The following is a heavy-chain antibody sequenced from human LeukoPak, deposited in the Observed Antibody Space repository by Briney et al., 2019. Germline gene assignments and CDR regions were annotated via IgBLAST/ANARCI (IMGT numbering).Heavy chain of an antibody. D-gene: IGHD4-17*01. V-gene: IGHV1-69*04. CDR2: IIPIFGIA. J-gene: IGHJ6*02. Sequence: SVKVSCKASGGTFSSYAISWVRQAPGQGLEWMGRIIPIFGIANYAQKFQGRVTITADKSTSTAYMELSSLRSEDTAAYYCASSGYGDYNQDPYYYYYGMDVWGQGTTVTVSS. CDR3: ASSGYGDYNQDPYYYYYGMDV. CDR1: GGTFSSYA.